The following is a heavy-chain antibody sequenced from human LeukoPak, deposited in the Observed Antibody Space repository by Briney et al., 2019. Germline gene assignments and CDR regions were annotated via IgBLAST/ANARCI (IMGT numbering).Heavy chain of an antibody. CDR1: GYTFTGYC. D-gene: IGHD2-15*01. Sequence: ASVTVSCKASGYTFTGYCMHWVRQAPGQGLEWMGWINPNSGGTNYAQKFQGRVTMTRDTSISTAYMELSRLRSDDTAAYYCARDIVVVVAHRELGAFDIWGQGTMVTVSS. CDR2: INPNSGGT. J-gene: IGHJ3*02. V-gene: IGHV1-2*02. CDR3: ARDIVVVVAHRELGAFDI.